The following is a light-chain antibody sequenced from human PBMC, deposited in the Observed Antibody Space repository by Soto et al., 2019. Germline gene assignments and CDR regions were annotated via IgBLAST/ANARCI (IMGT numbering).Light chain of an antibody. CDR1: SSDIGAYNY. CDR3: SSYTTNTAVV. CDR2: EVN. Sequence: QSALTQPASVSGSPGQSITISCTGTSSDIGAYNYVSWYQQHPGKAPKLMIFEVNDRPSGVSNRFSGSKSGNTASLTISGLQAEDEADYYCSSYTTNTAVVFGTGTKVTVL. V-gene: IGLV2-14*01. J-gene: IGLJ1*01.